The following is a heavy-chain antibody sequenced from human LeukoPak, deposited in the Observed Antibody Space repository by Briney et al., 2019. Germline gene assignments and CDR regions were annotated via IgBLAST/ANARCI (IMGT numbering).Heavy chain of an antibody. Sequence: GGSLRLSCAASGFTFSSHAMSWVRQAPGKGLEWVSAISDRGDNKQYTDSVKGRLTISRDNSKDTLYLQMNSLRADDTAVYYCAKSSRYGTGWYGKIDYWGQGTLVTVS. CDR3: AKSSRYGTGWYGKIDY. V-gene: IGHV3-23*01. CDR2: ISDRGDNK. CDR1: GFTFSSHA. J-gene: IGHJ4*02. D-gene: IGHD6-19*01.